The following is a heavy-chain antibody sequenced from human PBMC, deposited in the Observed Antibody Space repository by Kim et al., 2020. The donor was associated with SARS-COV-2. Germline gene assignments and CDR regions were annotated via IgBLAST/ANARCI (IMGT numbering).Heavy chain of an antibody. J-gene: IGHJ4*02. V-gene: IGHV3-21*01. CDR2: ISSSSSYI. CDR1: GFTFSSYS. Sequence: GGSLRLSCAASGFTFSSYSMNWVRQAPGKGLEWVSSISSSSSYIYYADSVKGRFTISRDNAKNSLYLQMNSLRAEDTAVYYCASRHYDSSGYQGGFVDWGQGTLVTVSS. D-gene: IGHD3-22*01. CDR3: ASRHYDSSGYQGGFVD.